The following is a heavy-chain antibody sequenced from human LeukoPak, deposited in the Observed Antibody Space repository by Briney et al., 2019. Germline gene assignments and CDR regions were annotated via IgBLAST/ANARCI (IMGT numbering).Heavy chain of an antibody. Sequence: PGGSLRLSCAASGFTFSSYRMNWVRQAPGKGLEWVAVISYDGSNKYYADSVKGRFTISRDNSKNTLYLQMNSLRAEDTAVYYCAKTRLPFPIVVVPAAIGGPFDYWGQGTLVTVSS. D-gene: IGHD2-2*01. J-gene: IGHJ4*02. CDR1: GFTFSSYR. CDR3: AKTRLPFPIVVVPAAIGGPFDY. CDR2: ISYDGSNK. V-gene: IGHV3-30*18.